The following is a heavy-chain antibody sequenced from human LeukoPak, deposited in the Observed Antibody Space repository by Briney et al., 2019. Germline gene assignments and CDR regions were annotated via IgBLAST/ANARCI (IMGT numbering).Heavy chain of an antibody. J-gene: IGHJ6*02. CDR2: ISYDGSNE. CDR3: ARARLKMDV. Sequence: GGSLRLSCAASGFTFSAYGMHWVRPAPGKGLEWVAVISYDGSNEHYADSVKGRFAISRDNSKNTLLVQMNSLRAEDTAVYYCARARLKMDVWGQGTTVTVSS. V-gene: IGHV3-33*01. CDR1: GFTFSAYG.